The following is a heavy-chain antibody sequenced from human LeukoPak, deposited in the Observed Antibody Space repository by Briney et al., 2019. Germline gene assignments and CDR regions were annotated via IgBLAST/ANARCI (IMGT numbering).Heavy chain of an antibody. Sequence: SETLSLTCTVSGGSISSGGYHWSWIRQNPGKGLGWIGYIYYSGDTYYNPSLKSRVTISVDTSKNQFSLKLISVTAADTAVYYCARTDVRGVRSNYYYMDVWGKGTTVTVSS. V-gene: IGHV4-31*03. CDR3: ARTDVRGVRSNYYYMDV. CDR1: GGSISSGGYH. D-gene: IGHD3-10*01. J-gene: IGHJ6*03. CDR2: IYYSGDT.